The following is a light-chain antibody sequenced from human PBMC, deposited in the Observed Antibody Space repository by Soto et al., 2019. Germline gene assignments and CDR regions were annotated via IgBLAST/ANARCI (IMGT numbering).Light chain of an antibody. J-gene: IGKJ5*01. Sequence: DMQMTLYPYVLSASVGDIVTITCRASQSIGKHLNWYQQKPGKAPKFLIYGASTLQSGVPSRFTGSGSGTDFTLTVNSLQAEDFATYYCQQGYSSPATFGQGTRLEIK. V-gene: IGKV1-39*01. CDR2: GAS. CDR1: QSIGKH. CDR3: QQGYSSPAT.